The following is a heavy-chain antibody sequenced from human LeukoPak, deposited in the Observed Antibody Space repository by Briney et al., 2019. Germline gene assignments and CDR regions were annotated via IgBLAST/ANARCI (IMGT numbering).Heavy chain of an antibody. Sequence: SETLSLTCTVSGGSVSSGSYYWSWIRQPPGKGLEWIGYIYYSGSTNYNPSLKSRVTISVDTSKNQFSLKPSSVTAADAAVYYCERVVYYDILVFDYWGQGTLVTVSS. CDR2: IYYSGST. CDR1: GGSVSSGSYY. V-gene: IGHV4-61*01. D-gene: IGHD3-9*01. CDR3: ERVVYYDILVFDY. J-gene: IGHJ4*02.